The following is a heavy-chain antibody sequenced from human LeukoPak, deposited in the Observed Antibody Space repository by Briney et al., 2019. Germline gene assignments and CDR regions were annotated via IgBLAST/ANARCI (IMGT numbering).Heavy chain of an antibody. CDR1: GVTFSNAW. Sequence: TAGGSLRLSCAASGVTFSNAWMSWVRQAPGKGLEWVGRIKSKTDGGTTDYAAPVKGRFTISRDDSKNTLYLQMNSLKTEDTAVYYCTLDTGWYGLDYWGQGTLVTVSS. D-gene: IGHD6-19*01. V-gene: IGHV3-15*01. CDR3: TLDTGWYGLDY. J-gene: IGHJ4*02. CDR2: IKSKTDGGTT.